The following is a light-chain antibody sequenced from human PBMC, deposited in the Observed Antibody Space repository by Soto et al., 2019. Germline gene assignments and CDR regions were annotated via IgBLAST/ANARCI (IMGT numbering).Light chain of an antibody. CDR1: QSISNSY. V-gene: IGKV3-20*01. J-gene: IGKJ2*01. Sequence: EIVLTQSPGTLSLSPGQRATLSCRASQSISNSYLAWYQHKPGQPPGLLIHGASTRATGIPDRFSGSQSGTDFTLTISRLEPEDSAVFYCQHYGASPYTFGLGTKLDIK. CDR3: QHYGASPYT. CDR2: GAS.